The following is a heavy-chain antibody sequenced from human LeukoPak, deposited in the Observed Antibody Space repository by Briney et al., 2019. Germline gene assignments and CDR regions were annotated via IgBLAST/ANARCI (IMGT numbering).Heavy chain of an antibody. CDR3: ARAQVPAAISEYFQH. CDR2: INSDGSSA. V-gene: IGHV3-74*01. Sequence: GGSLRLSCAASGFTFSSYWMHWVRQAPGKGLVWVSRINSDGSSASYADSVKGRFTISRDNAKNTLYLQMNSLRAEDTAVYYCARAQVPAAISEYFQHWGQGTLVTVSS. CDR1: GFTFSSYW. D-gene: IGHD2-2*02. J-gene: IGHJ1*01.